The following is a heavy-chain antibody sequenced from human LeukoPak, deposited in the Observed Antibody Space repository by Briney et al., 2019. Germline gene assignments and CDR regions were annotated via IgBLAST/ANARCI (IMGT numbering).Heavy chain of an antibody. V-gene: IGHV4-34*01. Sequence: SETLSLTCAVYGGSFSGYYWNWIRQPPGKGLEWIGEINHSGSTNYNPSLKSRVTISVDTSKNQFSLKLSSVTAADTAVYYCARGPRPYYYDSSGYYGKNDAFDIWGQGTMVTVSS. CDR3: ARGPRPYYYDSSGYYGKNDAFDI. D-gene: IGHD3-22*01. J-gene: IGHJ3*02. CDR1: GGSFSGYY. CDR2: INHSGST.